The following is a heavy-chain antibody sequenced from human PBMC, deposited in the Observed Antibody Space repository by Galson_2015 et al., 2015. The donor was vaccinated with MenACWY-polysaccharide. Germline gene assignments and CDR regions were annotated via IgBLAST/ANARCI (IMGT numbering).Heavy chain of an antibody. CDR3: ARDQGSVSYAGFDT. V-gene: IGHV4-4*02. J-gene: IGHJ3*02. Sequence: SLRLSCAASGFTFSNYWMSWVRQAPGKGLEWIGEIYHSGSTNYNPSLKSRVTITIDKSKNQFSLKLNSVTAADTAVYYCARDQGSVSYAGFDTWGQGTMVTVSS. CDR2: IYHSGST. D-gene: IGHD1-26*01. CDR1: GFTFSNYW.